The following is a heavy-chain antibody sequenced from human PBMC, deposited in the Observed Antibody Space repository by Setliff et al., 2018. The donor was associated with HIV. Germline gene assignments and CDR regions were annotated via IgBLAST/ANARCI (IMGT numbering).Heavy chain of an antibody. CDR1: GGSISSSYYY. CDR2: MYYSGST. Sequence: SETLSLTCTVSGGSISSSYYYWGWIRQPPGKGLEWIGSMYYSGSTYYNPSLKSRVTISVDTSKNQFSLKLNSVTAADTAVYYCARDPYGSGSYHRHQGMYFDYWGQGMLVTVSS. CDR3: ARDPYGSGSYHRHQGMYFDY. V-gene: IGHV4-39*07. D-gene: IGHD3-10*01. J-gene: IGHJ4*02.